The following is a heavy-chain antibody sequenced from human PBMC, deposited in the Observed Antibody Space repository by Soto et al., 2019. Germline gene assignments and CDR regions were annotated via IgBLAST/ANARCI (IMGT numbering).Heavy chain of an antibody. CDR2: INSDGSST. Sequence: PGGSLRLSCAASGFTFSSYWMHWVRQAPGKGLVWVSRINSDGSSTSYADSVKGRFTISRDNAKNTLYLQMNSLRAEDTAVYYCAREVNYGDETHAFDIWGQGTMVTLS. CDR3: AREVNYGDETHAFDI. V-gene: IGHV3-74*01. J-gene: IGHJ3*02. D-gene: IGHD4-17*01. CDR1: GFTFSSYW.